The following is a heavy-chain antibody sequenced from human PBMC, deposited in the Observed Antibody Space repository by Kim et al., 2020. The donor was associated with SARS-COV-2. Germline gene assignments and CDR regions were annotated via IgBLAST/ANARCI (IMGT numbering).Heavy chain of an antibody. CDR3: VRFEH. J-gene: IGHJ4*02. CDR2: TYGADWD. V-gene: IGHV3-53*01. Sequence: TYGADWDYYSDSVKGRFTISRDNSKNTIYLQMNSLTVDDTAIYYCVRFEHWSQGALVAVSS.